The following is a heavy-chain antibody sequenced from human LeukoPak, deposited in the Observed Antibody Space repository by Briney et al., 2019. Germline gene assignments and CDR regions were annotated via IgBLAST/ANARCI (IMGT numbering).Heavy chain of an antibody. Sequence: SETLSLTCAVYGGSFSGYYWSWIRQPPGKGLEWIGEINHSGSTNYNPSLKSRVTISVDTSKNQFSLKLNSVTAADTAVYYCARFGYSSGSYWGQGTLVTVSS. CDR2: INHSGST. J-gene: IGHJ4*02. CDR3: ARFGYSSGSY. CDR1: GGSFSGYY. V-gene: IGHV4-34*01. D-gene: IGHD6-19*01.